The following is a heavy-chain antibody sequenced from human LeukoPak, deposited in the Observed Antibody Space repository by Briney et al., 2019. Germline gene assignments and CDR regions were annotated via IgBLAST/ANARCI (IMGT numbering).Heavy chain of an antibody. D-gene: IGHD3-10*01. V-gene: IGHV4-59*01. Sequence: PSETLSLTCTVSGGSISSYYWSWIRQPPGKGLEWIGYIYYSGSTNYNPSLKSRVTISVDTSKNQFSLKLSSVTAADTAVYYCARAVHYYGSGSYFFDYWGQGALVTVSS. CDR1: GGSISSYY. CDR3: ARAVHYYGSGSYFFDY. CDR2: IYYSGST. J-gene: IGHJ4*02.